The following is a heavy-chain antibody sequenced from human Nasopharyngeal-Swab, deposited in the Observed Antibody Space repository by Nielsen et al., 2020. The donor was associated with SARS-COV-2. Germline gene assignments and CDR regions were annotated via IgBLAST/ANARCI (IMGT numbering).Heavy chain of an antibody. CDR1: GYTFTGYY. CDR3: ARDDLTAYDAFDI. J-gene: IGHJ3*02. CDR2: INPNSGGT. D-gene: IGHD7-27*01. V-gene: IGHV1-2*02. Sequence: ASVKVSCKASGYTFTGYYMHWERQAPGQGLEWMGWINPNSGGTNYAQKFQGRVTMTRDTSISTAYMELRLRSDDTAVYYCARDDLTAYDAFDIWGQGTMVTVSS.